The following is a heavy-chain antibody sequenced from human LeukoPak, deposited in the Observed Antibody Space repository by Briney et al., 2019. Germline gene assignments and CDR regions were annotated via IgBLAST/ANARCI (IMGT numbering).Heavy chain of an antibody. V-gene: IGHV3-11*04. CDR3: ARDRGNTGFWFDP. Sequence: KPGGSLRLSCAASGFTFSNAWMSWVRQAPGKGLEWVSYISSSGSTIYYADSVKGRFTISRDNAKNSLYLQMNSLRAEDTAVYYCARDRGNTGFWFDPWGQGTLVTVSS. D-gene: IGHD5-18*01. J-gene: IGHJ5*02. CDR1: GFTFSNAW. CDR2: ISSSGSTI.